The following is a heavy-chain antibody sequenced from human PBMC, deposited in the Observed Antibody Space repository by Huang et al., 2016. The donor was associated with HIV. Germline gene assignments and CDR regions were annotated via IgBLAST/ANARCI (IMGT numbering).Heavy chain of an antibody. J-gene: IGHJ4*02. CDR2: IYSWGNT. V-gene: IGHV4-39*01. CDR1: GGSISSSSYY. CDR3: RGDIVVVVAATRYYFDY. D-gene: IGHD2-15*01. Sequence: QLQLQESGPGLVKPSETLSLTCTVSGGSISSSSYYWGWIRHPPGKGLVGIGCIYSWGNTYYNPSLQSRVTIAVDTSKNPFSLKLSSVTAADTAVYYCRGDIVVVVAATRYYFDYWGQGTPVTVSS.